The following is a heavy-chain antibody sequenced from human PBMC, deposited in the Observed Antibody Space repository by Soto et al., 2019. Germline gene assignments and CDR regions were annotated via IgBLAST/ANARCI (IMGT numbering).Heavy chain of an antibody. D-gene: IGHD3-3*01. Sequence: GGSLRLSCAASGFTFSNAWMSWVRQAPGKGLEWVGRIKSKTDGGTTDYAAPVKGRFTISRDDSKNTLYLQMNSLKTEDTAVYYCITDPFTIFGVVHWFDPWCQGTLVTVSS. CDR1: GFTFSNAW. CDR3: ITDPFTIFGVVHWFDP. V-gene: IGHV3-15*01. J-gene: IGHJ5*02. CDR2: IKSKTDGGTT.